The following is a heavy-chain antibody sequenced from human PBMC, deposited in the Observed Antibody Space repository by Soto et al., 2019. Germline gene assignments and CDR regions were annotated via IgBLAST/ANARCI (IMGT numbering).Heavy chain of an antibody. Sequence: SETLSLTCTVSGGSISSGGYYWSWIRQHPGKGLEWIGYIYYSGSTYYNPSLKSRVTISVDTSKNQFSLKLSSVTAADTAVYYCARGISSQLLYDYWGQGTLVTVSS. J-gene: IGHJ4*02. D-gene: IGHD2-2*02. CDR3: ARGISSQLLYDY. CDR2: IYYSGST. CDR1: GGSISSGGYY. V-gene: IGHV4-31*03.